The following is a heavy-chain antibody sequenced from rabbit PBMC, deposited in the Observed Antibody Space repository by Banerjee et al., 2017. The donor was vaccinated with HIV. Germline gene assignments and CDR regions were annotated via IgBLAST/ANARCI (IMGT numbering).Heavy chain of an antibody. D-gene: IGHD6-1*01. CDR3: ARYGYGGYGYGRGNL. CDR1: GIDFSSSYY. Sequence: QSLEESGGDLVKPGASLTLTCKASGIDFSSSYYMCWVRQAPGKGLEWIACIYAGSSGSTYYASWAKGRFTISKTSSTTVTLQMTSLTAADTATYFCARYGYGGYGYGRGNLWGPGTLVTVS. V-gene: IGHV1S40*01. J-gene: IGHJ4*01. CDR2: IYAGSSGST.